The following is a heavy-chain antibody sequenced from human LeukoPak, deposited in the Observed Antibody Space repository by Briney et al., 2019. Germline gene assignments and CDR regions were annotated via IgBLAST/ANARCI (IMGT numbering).Heavy chain of an antibody. CDR1: GGTFSSYA. D-gene: IGHD3-22*01. Sequence: ASVKVSCKASGGTFSSYAISWVRQAPGQGLEWMGGIIPIFGTANYAQKFQGRVTITADESTSTAYMELSSLRSEDTAVYYCARESVPYYDSSGYYFPFDYWGQGTLVTVSS. CDR2: IIPIFGTA. V-gene: IGHV1-69*13. CDR3: ARESVPYYDSSGYYFPFDY. J-gene: IGHJ4*02.